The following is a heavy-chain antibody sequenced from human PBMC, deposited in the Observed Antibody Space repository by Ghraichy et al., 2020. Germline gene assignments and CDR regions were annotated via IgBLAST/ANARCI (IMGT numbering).Heavy chain of an antibody. CDR3: ARYRFLEEKGDAFDY. Sequence: SETLSLTCAVYGGSFSGYYWSWIRQPPGKGLEWIGEINHSGSTNYNPSLKSRVTISVDTSKNQFSLKLSSVTAADTAVYYCARYRFLEEKGDAFDYWGQGTLVTVSS. CDR2: INHSGST. J-gene: IGHJ4*02. D-gene: IGHD3-3*01. V-gene: IGHV4-34*01. CDR1: GGSFSGYY.